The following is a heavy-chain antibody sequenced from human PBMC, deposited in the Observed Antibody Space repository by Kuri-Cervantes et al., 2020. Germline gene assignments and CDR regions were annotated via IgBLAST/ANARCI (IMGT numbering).Heavy chain of an antibody. V-gene: IGHV3-13*01. J-gene: IGHJ2*01. CDR1: GFIFSSYD. CDR2: IGYTGDT. Sequence: GGSLRLSCAASGFIFSSYDIHWVRQTTEKGLEWVSAIGYTGDTYFPGSVKGRFTISRENAKNSLYLQMNSLRAGDTAVYYCARSRADWYFDFWGRGTLVTVSS. CDR3: ARSRADWYFDF.